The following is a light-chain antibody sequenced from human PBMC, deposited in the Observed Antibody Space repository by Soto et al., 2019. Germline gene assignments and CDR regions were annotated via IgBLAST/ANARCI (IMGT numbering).Light chain of an antibody. V-gene: IGLV2-8*01. J-gene: IGLJ1*01. CDR3: TSYAGSNTYV. CDR1: KNDIGVYDF. CDR2: EVV. Sequence: QSVLTQPPSASGSPGQSVTISCTGTKNDIGVYDFVSWYQHHPGKAPRLIIYEVVQRPSGVPDRFSGSTSGHTASLTVSGLWAVDEADYFCTSYAGSNTYVFGSGTKVTVL.